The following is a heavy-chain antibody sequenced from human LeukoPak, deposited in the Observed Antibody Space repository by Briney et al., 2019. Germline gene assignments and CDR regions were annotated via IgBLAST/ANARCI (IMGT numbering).Heavy chain of an antibody. Sequence: SETLSLTCTVSGGSISSYYWSWIRQPPGKGLEWIGYIYYSGSTNYNPSLKSRVTISVDTSKNQFSLKLSSVTAADTAVYYCAKDRPTVYSSSWLHFLDSWGQGTLVTVSS. J-gene: IGHJ4*02. CDR3: AKDRPTVYSSSWLHFLDS. CDR2: IYYSGST. CDR1: GGSISSYY. D-gene: IGHD6-13*01. V-gene: IGHV4-59*01.